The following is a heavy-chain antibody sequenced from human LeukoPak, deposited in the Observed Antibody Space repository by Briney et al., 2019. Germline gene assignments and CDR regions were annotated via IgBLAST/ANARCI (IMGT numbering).Heavy chain of an antibody. V-gene: IGHV3-20*04. CDR3: ARKKSSSWDAFDI. CDR1: GFTFSSYA. D-gene: IGHD6-13*01. Sequence: GGSLRLSCAASGFTFSSYAMSWVRQAPGKGLEWVSGINWNGGSTGYADSVKGRFTISRDNAKNSLYLQMNSLRAEDTALYYCARKKSSSWDAFDIWGQGTMVTVSS. CDR2: INWNGGST. J-gene: IGHJ3*02.